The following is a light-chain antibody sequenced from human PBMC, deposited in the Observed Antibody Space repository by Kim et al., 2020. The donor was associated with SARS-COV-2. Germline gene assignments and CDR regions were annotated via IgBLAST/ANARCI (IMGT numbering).Light chain of an antibody. J-gene: IGLJ2*01. CDR3: QASDSSIVL. CDR1: KLGDKY. Sequence: SYELTQPPSVSVSPGQTASITCSGDKLGDKYACWYQQKPGQSPVLVIYQDSKRPSGIPERFSGSNSGNTATLTISGTQAMDEADYYCQASDSSIVLFGGGTQLTVL. V-gene: IGLV3-1*01. CDR2: QDS.